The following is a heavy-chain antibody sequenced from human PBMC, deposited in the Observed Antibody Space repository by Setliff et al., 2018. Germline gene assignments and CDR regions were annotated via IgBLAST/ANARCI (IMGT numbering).Heavy chain of an antibody. Sequence: GASVKVSCKASGYTFTSYAMHWVRQAPGQRLEWMGWINAGNGNTKYSQEFQGRVTITRDTSASTAYMELSSLRSEDMAVYYCARGSSRYYHYMDVWGKGTTVTVSS. CDR3: ARGSSRYYHYMDV. J-gene: IGHJ6*03. CDR1: GYTFTSYA. V-gene: IGHV1-3*03. CDR2: INAGNGNT.